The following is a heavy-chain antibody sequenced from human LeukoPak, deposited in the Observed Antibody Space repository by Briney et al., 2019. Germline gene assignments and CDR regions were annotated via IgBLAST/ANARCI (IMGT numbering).Heavy chain of an antibody. CDR3: ARAFCGGDCYTYYYYYYMDV. Sequence: PGGSLRLSCAASGFTFSRYWMSWVRQAPGKGLEWVANIKQDESEKYYVDSVKGRFTISRDNAKNSMYLQMNSLRAEDTAVYYCARAFCGGDCYTYYYYYYMDVWGKGTTVTVSS. CDR2: IKQDESEK. CDR1: GFTFSRYW. J-gene: IGHJ6*03. D-gene: IGHD2-21*01. V-gene: IGHV3-7*01.